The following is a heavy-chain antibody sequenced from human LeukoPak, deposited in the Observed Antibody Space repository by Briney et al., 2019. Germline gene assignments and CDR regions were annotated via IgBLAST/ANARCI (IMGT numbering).Heavy chain of an antibody. CDR3: ARDATIFGVVRGAR. J-gene: IGHJ4*02. CDR2: IYTSGST. V-gene: IGHV4-61*02. D-gene: IGHD3-3*01. Sequence: SETLSLTCTVSGGSISSGSYYWSWIRQPAGKGLEWIGRIYTSGSTNYNPSLKSRATISVDTSKNQFSLKLSSVTAADTAVYYCARDATIFGVVRGARWGQGTLVTVSS. CDR1: GGSISSGSYY.